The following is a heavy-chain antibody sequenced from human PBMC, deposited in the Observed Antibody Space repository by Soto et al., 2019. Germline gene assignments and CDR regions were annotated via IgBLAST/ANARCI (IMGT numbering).Heavy chain of an antibody. D-gene: IGHD6-6*01. CDR1: GFTFSFYA. V-gene: IGHV3-23*01. CDR3: AKDLYSSSSHPGYNWFDP. CDR2: ISGSGGST. Sequence: GGSLRLSCAASGFTFSFYAMSWVRQAPGKGLEWVSAISGSGGSTYYADSVKGRFTISRDNSKNTLYLQMNSLRAEDTAVYYCAKDLYSSSSHPGYNWFDPWGQGTLVTVSS. J-gene: IGHJ5*02.